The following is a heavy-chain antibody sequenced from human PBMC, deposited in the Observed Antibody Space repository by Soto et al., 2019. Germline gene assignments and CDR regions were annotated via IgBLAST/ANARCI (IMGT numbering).Heavy chain of an antibody. CDR2: IVPVFTIV. J-gene: IGHJ6*01. D-gene: IGHD3-3*01. V-gene: IGHV1-69*01. CDR1: GGTFNTYP. CDR3: ARPHLRGRHCEFRSAPTGSLYHYGLGV. Sequence: QVQLEQSGAEVKKPGSSVKVSCRTSGGTFNTYPISWVRQAPGQGLEWMGGIVPVFTIVNYAQQFQDRVTITADEATSTVCMEVSSLKSEATAVYFCARPHLRGRHCEFRSAPTGSLYHYGLGVWGQWTTVTVSS.